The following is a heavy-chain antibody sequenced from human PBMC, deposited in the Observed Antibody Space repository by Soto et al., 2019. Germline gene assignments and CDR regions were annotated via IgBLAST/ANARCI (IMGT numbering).Heavy chain of an antibody. CDR1: GFTFSTYS. J-gene: IGHJ5*01. CDR2: ISRSSNYI. CDR3: ARARPQLELVSNEFDS. D-gene: IGHD1-7*01. V-gene: IGHV3-21*04. Sequence: EVQLVDSGGGLVKPGGSLRLSCAASGFTFSTYSMNWVRQAPGKGLEWVASISRSSNYIYYADSVKGRFTISRDNPKNPLALPMHIPRAKSTAVYYCARARPQLELVSNEFDSSCQGTLVTVSS.